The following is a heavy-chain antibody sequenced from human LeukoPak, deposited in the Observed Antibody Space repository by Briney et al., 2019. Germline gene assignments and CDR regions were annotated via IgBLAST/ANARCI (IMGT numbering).Heavy chain of an antibody. Sequence: SETLSLTCTVSSGSISTSNYYWGWVRQPPGKALEWIGNIFYSGSTYYSPSLKSRVTISLDTSRNQFSLKLNSVTAADTAVYYCARDRFGELFYYYMDVWGKGTTVTISS. V-gene: IGHV4-39*07. J-gene: IGHJ6*03. CDR2: IFYSGST. CDR3: ARDRFGELFYYYMDV. D-gene: IGHD3-10*01. CDR1: SGSISTSNYY.